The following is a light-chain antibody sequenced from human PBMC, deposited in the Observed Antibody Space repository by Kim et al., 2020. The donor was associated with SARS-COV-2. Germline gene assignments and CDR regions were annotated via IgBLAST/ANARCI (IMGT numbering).Light chain of an antibody. CDR1: QIAGGN. J-gene: IGKJ1*01. CDR3: QQYNNWPPGT. Sequence: SPGEMPTLSCRARQIAGGNLAWYQQKPGQAPRLLIYGASTRATGIPARFSGSGSGTEFTLTISSLQSEDFAVYYCQQYNNWPPGTFGQGTKVDIK. CDR2: GAS. V-gene: IGKV3-15*01.